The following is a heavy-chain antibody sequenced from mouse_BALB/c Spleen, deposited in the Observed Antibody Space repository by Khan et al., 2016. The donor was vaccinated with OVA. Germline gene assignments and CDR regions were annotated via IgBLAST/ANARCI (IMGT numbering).Heavy chain of an antibody. J-gene: IGHJ4*01. CDR1: GFNIKDTY. D-gene: IGHD2-1*01. CDR2: IDPANGNT. V-gene: IGHV14-3*02. CDR3: ARDGNYYYAMDY. Sequence: EVQLQESGAELVKPGASVKLSCTASGFNIKDTYMHWVKQRPEQGLEWIGRIDPANGNTKYDPKFQGKATITADKSSNTAYLQLSSLTSEDTAVYYCARDGNYYYAMDYWGQGTSVTVSS.